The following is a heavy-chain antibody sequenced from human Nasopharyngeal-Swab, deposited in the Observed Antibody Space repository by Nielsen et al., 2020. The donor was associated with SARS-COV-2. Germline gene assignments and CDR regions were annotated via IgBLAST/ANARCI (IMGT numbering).Heavy chain of an antibody. D-gene: IGHD3-10*01. CDR1: GFTFTSSA. CDR3: AAPRSYYGSGSFRGFDL. CDR2: IVVGSGNT. Sequence: SVKVSCKASGFTFTSSATQWVRQARGQRLEWIGWIVVGSGNTNYAQKFQERVTITRDMSTSTAYMELSSLRSEDTAVYYCAAPRSYYGSGSFRGFDLWGRGTLVTVSS. J-gene: IGHJ2*01. V-gene: IGHV1-58*02.